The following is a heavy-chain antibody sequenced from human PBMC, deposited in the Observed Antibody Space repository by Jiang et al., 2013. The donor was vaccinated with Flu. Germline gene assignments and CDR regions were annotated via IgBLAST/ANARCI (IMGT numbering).Heavy chain of an antibody. CDR2: ITGSGNST. Sequence: VQLLESGGGLVQAGGSLRLSCATSGVTFSNFAMNWVRQTPGKGLEWVSAITGSGNSTFYADSVKGRFTISRDNSRNTLYLEMHSLRAEDTAVYYCAKEEYYDSSGYYSDYFDYWGQGTQVTVSS. D-gene: IGHD3-22*01. J-gene: IGHJ4*02. CDR1: GVTFSNFA. CDR3: AKEEYYDSSGYYSDYFDY. V-gene: IGHV3-23*01.